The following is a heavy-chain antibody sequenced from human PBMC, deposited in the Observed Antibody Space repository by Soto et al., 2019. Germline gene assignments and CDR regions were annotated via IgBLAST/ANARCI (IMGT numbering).Heavy chain of an antibody. CDR1: GYTLTDFY. J-gene: IGHJ6*02. CDR3: ARYTTGTIITAYYYYGMDV. CDR2: INPSGGST. D-gene: IGHD1-1*01. Sequence: ASVKLSCKASGYTLTDFYIHWVRQAPGQGLEWMGIINPSGGSTSYAQKFQGRVTMTRDTSTSTVYMELSSLRSEDTAVYYCARYTTGTIITAYYYYGMDVWGQGTTVTVSS. V-gene: IGHV1-46*01.